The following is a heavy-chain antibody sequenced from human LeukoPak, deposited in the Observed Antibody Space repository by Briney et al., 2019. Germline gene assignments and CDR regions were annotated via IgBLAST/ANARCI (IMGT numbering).Heavy chain of an antibody. V-gene: IGHV4-39*01. Sequence: SETLSLTCTVPGGSISSSSYYWGWIRQPPGKGLEWIGSIYYSGSTYYNPSPKSRVTISVDTSKNQFSLKLSSVTAADTAVYYCARLITISPAYYFDYWGQGTLVTVSS. D-gene: IGHD3-3*01. CDR1: GGSISSSSYY. J-gene: IGHJ4*02. CDR3: ARLITISPAYYFDY. CDR2: IYYSGST.